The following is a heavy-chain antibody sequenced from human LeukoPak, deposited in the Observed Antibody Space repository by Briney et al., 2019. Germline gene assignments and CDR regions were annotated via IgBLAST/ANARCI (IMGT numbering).Heavy chain of an antibody. D-gene: IGHD2-8*01. V-gene: IGHV3-66*01. J-gene: IGHJ6*02. CDR2: IYSGGST. CDR1: GFTVSSYY. Sequence: SGGSLRLSCAASGFTVSSYYMIWVRQAPGKGLEWVSVIYSGGSTYYADSVKDRFTISRDNSKNTLYLQMNSLRADDTSVYYCARDNVAPTYGMDVWGQGTTVTVSS. CDR3: ARDNVAPTYGMDV.